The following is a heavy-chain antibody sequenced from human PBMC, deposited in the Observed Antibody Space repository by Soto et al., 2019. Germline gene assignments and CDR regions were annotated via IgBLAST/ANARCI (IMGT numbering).Heavy chain of an antibody. J-gene: IGHJ6*01. CDR1: GFTFTTYS. CDR2: ISTTSSYM. V-gene: IGHV3-21*01. CDR3: ARVGLTSMDV. Sequence: EVQLVESGGGLVKPGGSLRLSCATSGFTFTTYSMNWVRQAPGKGLEWVSSISTTSSYMYYADSVKGRFTISRDSAKNSLYLQMNSLRADDTAVYYCARVGLTSMDVWRQGTRVTVSS. D-gene: IGHD3-3*01.